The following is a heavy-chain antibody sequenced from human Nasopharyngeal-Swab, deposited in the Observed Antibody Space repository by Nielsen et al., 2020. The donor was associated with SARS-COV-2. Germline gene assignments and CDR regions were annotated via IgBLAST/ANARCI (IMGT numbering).Heavy chain of an antibody. J-gene: IGHJ4*02. CDR3: ARDAPAHYGAFY. CDR1: GFTFSSFG. V-gene: IGHV3-30*03. D-gene: IGHD4-17*01. Sequence: GESLRLSCAASGFTFSSFGMHWVRQAPGKGLEWVAFIAHDASNEYYGDSVKGRFSISRDSPKNTLYLQMDSLRGEDTAVYYCARDAPAHYGAFYWGRGTLVTVSS. CDR2: IAHDASNE.